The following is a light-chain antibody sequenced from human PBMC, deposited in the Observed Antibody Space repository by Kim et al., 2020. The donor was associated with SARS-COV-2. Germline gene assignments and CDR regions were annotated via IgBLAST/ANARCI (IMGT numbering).Light chain of an antibody. J-gene: IGLJ3*02. CDR1: SSDVGGYNY. CDR2: DVS. V-gene: IGLV2-14*03. Sequence: QSALTQPASASGSPGQSVTISCTGTSSDVGGYNYVSWYQQHPGKAPKLMIYDVSNRPSGVSNRFSGSKSGNTASLTISGLQAEDEADYYCSSYTGNSTWVFGGGTQVTVL. CDR3: SSYTGNSTWV.